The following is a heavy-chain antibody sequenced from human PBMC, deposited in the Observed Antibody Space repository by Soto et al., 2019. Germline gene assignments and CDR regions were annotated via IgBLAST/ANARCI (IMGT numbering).Heavy chain of an antibody. D-gene: IGHD3-9*01. CDR2: IYSGGST. J-gene: IGHJ4*02. Sequence: EVQLVESGGGLVQPGGSLRLSCAASGFTVSSNYMSWVRQAPGKGLEWVSVIYSGGSTYYADSVKGRFTISRDNSKNTLYLQMNSPRAEDTAVYYCARDRTYDILTGYYKGDDYWGQGTLVTVSS. CDR3: ARDRTYDILTGYYKGDDY. CDR1: GFTVSSNY. V-gene: IGHV3-66*01.